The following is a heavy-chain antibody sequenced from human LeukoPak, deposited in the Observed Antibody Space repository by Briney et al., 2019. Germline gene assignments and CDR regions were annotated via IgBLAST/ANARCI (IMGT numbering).Heavy chain of an antibody. CDR2: IYYSGST. CDR3: AREGPQGQWLVPYFDY. V-gene: IGHV4-31*03. CDR1: GGSISSGGYY. Sequence: SETLSLTCTVSGGSISSGGYYWSWIRQHPGKGLEWIGYIYYSGSTYYNPSLKSRVTISVDTSKNQFSLKLSSVTAADTAVYYCAREGPQGQWLVPYFDYWGQGTLVTVSS. J-gene: IGHJ4*02. D-gene: IGHD6-19*01.